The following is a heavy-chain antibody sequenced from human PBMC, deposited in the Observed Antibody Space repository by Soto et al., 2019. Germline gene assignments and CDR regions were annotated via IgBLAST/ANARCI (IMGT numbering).Heavy chain of an antibody. D-gene: IGHD3-16*01. CDR2: INAGNGNT. V-gene: IGHV1-3*01. CDR1: GYTFTGYA. J-gene: IGHJ4*02. CDR3: ALDRGGLADFDY. Sequence: ASVKVSCKASGYTFTGYAMHWVRQAPGQRLEWMGWINAGNGNTKYSQKFQGRVTITRDTSASTAYMELSSLRSEDTAVYYCALDRGGLADFDYWGQGTLVTVSS.